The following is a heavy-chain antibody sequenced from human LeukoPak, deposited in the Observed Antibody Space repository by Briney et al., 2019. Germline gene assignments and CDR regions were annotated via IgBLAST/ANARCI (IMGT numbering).Heavy chain of an antibody. CDR2: IYTRGST. CDR1: GGSMSSGSYY. J-gene: IGHJ4*02. Sequence: PSQTLSLTCTVSGGSMSSGSYYWSWIRQPAGRGLEWIGRIYTRGSTNYNPSLKSRVTISVDTSKNQFSLKLSSVTAADTAVYYCAREAPNDDDFWSGYYLFDYWGQGTLVTVSS. CDR3: AREAPNDDDFWSGYYLFDY. D-gene: IGHD3-3*01. V-gene: IGHV4-61*02.